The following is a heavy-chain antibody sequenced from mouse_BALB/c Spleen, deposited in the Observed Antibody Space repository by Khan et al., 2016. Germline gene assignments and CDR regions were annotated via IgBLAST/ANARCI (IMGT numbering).Heavy chain of an antibody. D-gene: IGHD6-1*01. V-gene: IGHV9-1*02. CDR2: INTYIGEP. J-gene: IGHJ2*01. CDR3: AGFRSANY. Sequence: IQLVQSGPELKKPGETVKISCKASGYTFTDYGMNWVKQAPGKGLQWMGWINTYIGEPTYADDFKGRFAFSLETSVNTAYLQINNLKNEDMATYFCAGFRSANYWGQGTTLTVSS. CDR1: GYTFTDYG.